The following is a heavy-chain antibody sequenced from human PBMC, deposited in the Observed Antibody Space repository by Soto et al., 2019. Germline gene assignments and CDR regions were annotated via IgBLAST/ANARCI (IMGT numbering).Heavy chain of an antibody. CDR1: GGSISSGGYY. CDR2: IYYSGIT. J-gene: IGHJ4*02. V-gene: IGHV4-31*03. D-gene: IGHD5-12*01. CDR3: ARVIGGYNPDY. Sequence: QVQLQESGPGLVKPSQTLSLTCTVSGGSISSGGYYCSWIRQHPGKGLEWIGYIYYSGITYYNPSLKSRVTISVDTSKNQFSLRLSSVTAADTAVYYCARVIGGYNPDYWGQGTLVTVSS.